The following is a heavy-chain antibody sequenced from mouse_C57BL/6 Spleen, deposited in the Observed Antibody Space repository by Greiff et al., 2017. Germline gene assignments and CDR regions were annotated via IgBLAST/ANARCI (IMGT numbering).Heavy chain of an antibody. CDR3: ARGGLPGGFAY. CDR2: FYPGSGNT. V-gene: IGHV1-76*01. J-gene: IGHJ3*01. CDR1: GYTFTDYY. D-gene: IGHD3-3*01. Sequence: VQLKESGAELVRPGASVKLSCKASGYTFTDYYINWVKQRPGQGLEWIARFYPGSGNTYYNEKFKGKATLTAEKSSSTAYMQRSSMTSEDSAVYFCARGGLPGGFAYWGQGTLVTVSA.